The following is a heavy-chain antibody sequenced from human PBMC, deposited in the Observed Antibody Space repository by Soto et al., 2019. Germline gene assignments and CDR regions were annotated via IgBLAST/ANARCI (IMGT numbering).Heavy chain of an antibody. J-gene: IGHJ4*02. D-gene: IGHD6-13*01. CDR1: GYTLTELS. CDR3: ATEIAAAAAFDY. Sequence: VASVKVSCKVSGYTLTELSMHWVRQAPGKGLERMGGFDPEDGETIYAQKFQGRVTMTEDTSTDTAYMELSSLRSEDTAVYYCATEIAAAAAFDYWGQGTLVTVSS. CDR2: FDPEDGET. V-gene: IGHV1-24*01.